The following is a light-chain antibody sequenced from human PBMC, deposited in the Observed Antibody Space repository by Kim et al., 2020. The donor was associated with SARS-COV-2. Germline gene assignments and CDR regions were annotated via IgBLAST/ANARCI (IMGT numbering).Light chain of an antibody. CDR1: KLGDKY. CDR2: QDN. J-gene: IGLJ2*01. CDR3: QAWHSGTVV. Sequence: SYELTQPPSVSVSPGQTASITCSGDKLGDKYACWYQQKPGQSPVLVIYQDNKRPSGIPERFSGSNSGNTATLTISATQAMDEADYYCQAWHSGTVVFGGGTQLTVL. V-gene: IGLV3-1*01.